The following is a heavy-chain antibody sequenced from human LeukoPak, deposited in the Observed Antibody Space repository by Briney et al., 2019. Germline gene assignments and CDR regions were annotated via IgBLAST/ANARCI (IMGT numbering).Heavy chain of an antibody. V-gene: IGHV3-74*01. CDR2: INSDGSST. Sequence: GGSLRLSCTASGFTFSSSWMHWVRQAPGKGLMWVSRINSDGSSTIYADSVRGRFTISRDNAKNTLYLQMNSLRAEDTAVYYCARDLIQLWLRGFIGYWGQGTLVTVSS. D-gene: IGHD5-18*01. J-gene: IGHJ4*02. CDR3: ARDLIQLWLRGFIGY. CDR1: GFTFSSSW.